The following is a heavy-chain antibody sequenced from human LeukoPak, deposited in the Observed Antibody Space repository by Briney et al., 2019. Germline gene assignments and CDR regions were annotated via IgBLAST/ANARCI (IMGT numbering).Heavy chain of an antibody. CDR1: GYTLTELS. CDR3: ATGSTYYDSSGSIVDY. J-gene: IGHJ4*02. V-gene: IGHV1-24*01. CDR2: FEPEDGET. Sequence: GASVKVSCKVSGYTLTELSMHWVRQAPGKGLEWMGGFEPEDGETIYAQKFQGRVTMTEDTSTDTAYMELSSLRSEDTAVYYCATGSTYYDSSGSIVDYWGQGALVTVSS. D-gene: IGHD3-22*01.